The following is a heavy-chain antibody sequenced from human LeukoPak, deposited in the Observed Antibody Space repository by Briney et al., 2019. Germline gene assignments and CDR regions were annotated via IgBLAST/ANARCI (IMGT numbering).Heavy chain of an antibody. CDR2: IYHSGST. CDR1: GGSISSSNW. D-gene: IGHD3-10*01. CDR3: ARSKSSLTADFDY. V-gene: IGHV4-4*02. J-gene: IGHJ4*02. Sequence: SETLSLTCAVSGGSISSSNWWSWVRQPPGKGLEWIGEIYHSGSTNYNPSLKSRVTISVDKSKNQFSLKLSSVTAADTAVYYCARSKSSLTADFDYWGQGTLVTVSS.